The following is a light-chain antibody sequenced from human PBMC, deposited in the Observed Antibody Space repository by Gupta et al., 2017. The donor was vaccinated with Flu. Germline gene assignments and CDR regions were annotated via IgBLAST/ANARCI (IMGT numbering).Light chain of an antibody. CDR2: NNN. CDR3: AAWDDSLNGDV. J-gene: IGLJ1*01. Sequence: QPVLPQPPSASETPGQMVTISCSGSSSNIGSNNVNWYLHRPGTAPKLLIYNNNLRPSGVPDRISGSKSGTSASLAISGLQSEDEADYYCAAWDDSLNGDVFGTGTKVTVL. V-gene: IGLV1-44*01. CDR1: SSNIGSNN.